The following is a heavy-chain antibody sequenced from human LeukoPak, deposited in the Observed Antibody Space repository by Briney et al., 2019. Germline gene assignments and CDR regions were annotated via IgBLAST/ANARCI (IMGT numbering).Heavy chain of an antibody. D-gene: IGHD3-3*01. J-gene: IGHJ4*02. CDR3: ARSPGFLEWLLFDY. Sequence: SETLSLTCAVSGGSISSSNWWSWVRQPPGKGLEWIGEIYHSGSTNYNPSLKSRVTISVDKSKNQFSLKLSSVTAADTAVYYCARSPGFLEWLLFDYWGQGTLVTVSS. V-gene: IGHV4-4*02. CDR1: GGSISSSNW. CDR2: IYHSGST.